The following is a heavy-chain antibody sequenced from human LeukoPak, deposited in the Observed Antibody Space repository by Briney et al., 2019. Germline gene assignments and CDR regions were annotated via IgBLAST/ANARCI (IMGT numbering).Heavy chain of an antibody. CDR3: ARVDTAMGAPTKRAGFDP. Sequence: SETLSLTCTVSGGSISSYYWSWIRQPPGKGLEWIGYIYYSGSTNCNPSLKSRVTISVDTSKNQFSLKLSSVTAADTAVYYCARVDTAMGAPTKRAGFDPWGQGTLVTVSS. CDR2: IYYSGST. V-gene: IGHV4-59*01. J-gene: IGHJ5*02. D-gene: IGHD5-18*01. CDR1: GGSISSYY.